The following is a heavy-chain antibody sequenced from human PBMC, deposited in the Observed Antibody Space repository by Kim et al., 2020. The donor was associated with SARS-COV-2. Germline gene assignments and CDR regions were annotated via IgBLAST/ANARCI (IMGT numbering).Heavy chain of an antibody. J-gene: IGHJ6*02. CDR1: GFTFRTYS. CDR3: ARVEYGSGTHCGMDV. V-gene: IGHV3-21*01. Sequence: GGSLRLSCAASGFTFRTYSMNWVRQAPGKGLEWVSSINSDSRYIYYTDSVKGRFTISRDNPKNSLYLQMNSLRAEDTAVYYCARVEYGSGTHCGMDVWG. CDR2: INSDSRYI. D-gene: IGHD3-10*01.